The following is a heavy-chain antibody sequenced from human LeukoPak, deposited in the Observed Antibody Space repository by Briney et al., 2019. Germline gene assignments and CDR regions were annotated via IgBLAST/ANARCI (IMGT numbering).Heavy chain of an antibody. D-gene: IGHD6-19*01. CDR3: ARQGSIAVALFFDY. V-gene: IGHV4-39*01. CDR1: GGSISSSSYY. J-gene: IGHJ4*02. Sequence: SETLSLTCTVSGGSISSSSYYWGWIRQPPGTGLEWIGSIYYSGSTYYNPSLKSRVTISVDTSKNQFSLKLSSVTAADTAVYYCARQGSIAVALFFDYWGQGTLVTVSS. CDR2: IYYSGST.